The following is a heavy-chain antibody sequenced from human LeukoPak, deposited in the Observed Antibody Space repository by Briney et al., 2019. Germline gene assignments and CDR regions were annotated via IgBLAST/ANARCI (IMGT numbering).Heavy chain of an antibody. D-gene: IGHD3-3*01. J-gene: IGHJ4*02. CDR2: IYYSGST. Sequence: KPSETLSLTCTVSGGSTSSYYWSWIRQPPGKGLEWIGYIYYSGSTNYNPSLKSRVTISVDTSKNQFSLKLSSVTAADTAVYYCARTDRYDFWSGSYYFDYWGQGTLVTVSS. CDR3: ARTDRYDFWSGSYYFDY. CDR1: GGSTSSYY. V-gene: IGHV4-59*01.